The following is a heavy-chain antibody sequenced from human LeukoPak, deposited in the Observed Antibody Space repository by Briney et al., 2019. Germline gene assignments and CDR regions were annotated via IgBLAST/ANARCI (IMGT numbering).Heavy chain of an antibody. D-gene: IGHD3-10*01. V-gene: IGHV3-33*01. CDR1: GFTFSSYG. Sequence: PGGSLRLSCAASGFTFSSYGMHWVRQAPGKGLEWVAVIWYDGSNKYYADSVKGRFTISRDNSKNTLYLQMNSLRAEDTAVYYCARALGRGSGSYIDYWGQGTLVTVSS. CDR2: IWYDGSNK. J-gene: IGHJ4*02. CDR3: ARALGRGSGSYIDY.